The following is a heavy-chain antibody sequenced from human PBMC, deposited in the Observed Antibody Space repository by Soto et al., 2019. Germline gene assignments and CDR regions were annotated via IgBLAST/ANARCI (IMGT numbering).Heavy chain of an antibody. Sequence: GASVKVSCKASGYSFTNHDVSWVRQATGQGLEWMGWMNPGSGDTGYAQKFQGRVTMTRDISIATAYMELSSLRSDDTAIYYCARMATFGSLNWFDPWGQGTLVTVSS. CDR1: GYSFTNHD. J-gene: IGHJ5*02. CDR3: ARMATFGSLNWFDP. V-gene: IGHV1-8*01. CDR2: MNPGSGDT. D-gene: IGHD3-16*01.